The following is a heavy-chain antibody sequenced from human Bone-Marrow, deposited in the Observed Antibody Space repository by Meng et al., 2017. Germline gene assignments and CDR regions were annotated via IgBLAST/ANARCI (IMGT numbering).Heavy chain of an antibody. J-gene: IGHJ3*02. D-gene: IGHD3-22*01. Sequence: GESLKISCVASGFVFSDHYMDWVRQAPGKGLEWVGRIRTKPYSYTTEFAASVKGRVTISRDDSRNSLFLQMSSLKTEDTAVYFCARPNFYDTSTAYDIWGPGTKVTVSS. CDR2: IRTKPYSYTT. CDR3: ARPNFYDTSTAYDI. V-gene: IGHV3-72*01. CDR1: GFVFSDHY.